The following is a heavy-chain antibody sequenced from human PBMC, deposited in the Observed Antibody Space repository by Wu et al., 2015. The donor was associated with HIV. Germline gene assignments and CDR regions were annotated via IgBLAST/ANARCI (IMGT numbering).Heavy chain of an antibody. Sequence: QLVQSGAEVTKPGASVSVSCQTSGYTFTDHYIHWVRQAPGQGLEWMGWIRPDSGATHYAEKFQDRVTMTRDASISTAYMQLNRLRSDDTAVYYCARVPRSGYDFGLGYYFDYWGQGTLVTVSS. CDR2: IRPDSGAT. D-gene: IGHD5-12*01. J-gene: IGHJ4*02. CDR3: ARVPRSGYDFGLGYYFDY. CDR1: GYTFTDHY. V-gene: IGHV1-2*02.